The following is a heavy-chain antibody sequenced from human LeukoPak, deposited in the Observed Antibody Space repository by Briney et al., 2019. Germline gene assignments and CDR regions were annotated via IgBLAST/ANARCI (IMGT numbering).Heavy chain of an antibody. CDR1: GYSISSYY. Sequence: MSSETLSLTCTVSGYSISSYYWTWIRQPPGKGLEWIGYLDYSGSTNYNPSLKSRVTISVDTSKNQFSLKLSSVTAADTAVYFCARRHVEYSSSSDPYHFDYWGQGTLVTVSS. V-gene: IGHV4-59*01. J-gene: IGHJ4*02. CDR2: LDYSGST. D-gene: IGHD6-6*01. CDR3: ARRHVEYSSSSDPYHFDY.